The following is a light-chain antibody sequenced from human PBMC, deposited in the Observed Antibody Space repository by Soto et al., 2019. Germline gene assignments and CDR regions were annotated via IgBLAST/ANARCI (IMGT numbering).Light chain of an antibody. CDR3: QQYFEWPPMT. V-gene: IGKV3-15*01. CDR2: GAS. J-gene: IGKJ1*01. CDR1: ETVATN. Sequence: VMTQSPATLSVSPGERATLSCWASETVATNLAWYQQKPGQAPRLLISGASTRAAGISDRFRGSGSGTEFTLTIISLRSEDSAIYYCQQYFEWPPMTFGQGTNVEI.